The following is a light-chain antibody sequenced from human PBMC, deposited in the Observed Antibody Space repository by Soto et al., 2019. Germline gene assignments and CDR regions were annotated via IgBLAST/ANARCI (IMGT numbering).Light chain of an antibody. CDR2: GAS. CDR1: QSVSSSY. Sequence: EIVLTQSPGTLSLSPGERATLSCRASQSVSSSYLAWYQQKPGQPPRLLIYGASSRATGIPDRFSGSGSGTDFTRTISRLEPEDFAVYYWHQYRISPLTFGAGTKVQIK. CDR3: HQYRISPLT. V-gene: IGKV3-20*01. J-gene: IGKJ4*01.